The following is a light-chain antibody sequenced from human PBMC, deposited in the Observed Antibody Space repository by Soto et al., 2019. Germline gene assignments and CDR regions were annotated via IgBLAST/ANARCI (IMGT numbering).Light chain of an antibody. Sequence: QSALTQPRSVSGSPGQSVTISCTGTISDVAGYNYVSWYQHHPGKAPKLLISDVTKRPSWVPDRFSGSKSGSTASLTISELQAEDEADYYCSSYTDSSNYVFGTGTKLTVL. V-gene: IGLV2-11*01. CDR1: ISDVAGYNY. CDR2: DVT. J-gene: IGLJ1*01. CDR3: SSYTDSSNYV.